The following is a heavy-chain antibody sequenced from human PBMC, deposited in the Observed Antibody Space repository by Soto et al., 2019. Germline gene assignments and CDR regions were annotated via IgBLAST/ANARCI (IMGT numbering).Heavy chain of an antibody. V-gene: IGHV3-7*04. CDR2: IKQDGSEK. Sequence: GSLRLSCAASGFTFSSYWMSWVRQAPGKGLEWVANIKQDGSEKYYVDSVKGRFTISRDNAKNLLYLQMNSLRAEDTAVYYCARVSMVRGIYFDYWSQGTLVTVSS. D-gene: IGHD3-10*01. J-gene: IGHJ4*02. CDR1: GFTFSSYW. CDR3: ARVSMVRGIYFDY.